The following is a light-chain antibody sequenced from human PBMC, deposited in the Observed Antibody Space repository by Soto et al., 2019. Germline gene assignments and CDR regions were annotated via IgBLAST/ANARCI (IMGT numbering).Light chain of an antibody. V-gene: IGLV2-14*01. CDR1: SSDVGNYKY. Sequence: QSALTQPASVSGSPGQSITISCTGTSSDVGNYKYVSWYQQHPGKAPKLMIYEVSHRPSGVSNRFSGSKSGNTASLTISGLQAEDETDYYCFSYTSSGTYGFGTGTKVTVL. CDR3: FSYTSSGTYG. CDR2: EVS. J-gene: IGLJ1*01.